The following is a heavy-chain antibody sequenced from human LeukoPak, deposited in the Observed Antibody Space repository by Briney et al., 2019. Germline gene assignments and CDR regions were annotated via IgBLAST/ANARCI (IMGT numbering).Heavy chain of an antibody. CDR2: ISFDGSNK. J-gene: IGHJ4*02. Sequence: GGSLRLSCAASVFTFSSYGMHWVRQAPGKGLEWVALISFDGSNKYYADSVKGRFTISRDNSKNTLYLQMNSLRAEDTAVYYCARDFSVLVAARYLDYWGQGTLVTVSS. CDR1: VFTFSSYG. V-gene: IGHV3-30*03. CDR3: ARDFSVLVAARYLDY. D-gene: IGHD2-15*01.